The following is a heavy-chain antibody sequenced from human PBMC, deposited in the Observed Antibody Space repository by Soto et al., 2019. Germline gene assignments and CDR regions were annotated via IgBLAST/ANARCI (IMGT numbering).Heavy chain of an antibody. CDR2: IYPGDSDT. V-gene: IGHV5-51*01. D-gene: IGHD3-22*01. Sequence: PGESLKISCKGSGYTFTNYWTGWVRQMPGKGPKWMGIIYPGDSDTRYSPSFQGQVTISADKSTSTAYLQWSSLKASDTAMYYYARVSEGYYYDSSAESPVYYYYGMDVWGQGTTVTVSS. J-gene: IGHJ6*02. CDR1: GYTFTNYW. CDR3: ARVSEGYYYDSSAESPVYYYYGMDV.